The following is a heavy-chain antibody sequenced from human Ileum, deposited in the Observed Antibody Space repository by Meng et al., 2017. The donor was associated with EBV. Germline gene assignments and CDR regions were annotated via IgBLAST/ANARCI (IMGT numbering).Heavy chain of an antibody. V-gene: IGHV6-1*01. J-gene: IGHJ5*02. Sequence: QLKLQDSGPGLWHPSQSTSHSCVISGDSVSSDKTAWNCIRQSPSRGLEWLGRTYRRSRWYYDYALSVKSRINISPDTSKNQVSLQLNSVTDEDTGIYYCATSRIAKFDRWGQGTLVTVSS. CDR2: TYRRSRWYY. CDR3: ATSRIAKFDR. CDR1: GDSVSSDKTA.